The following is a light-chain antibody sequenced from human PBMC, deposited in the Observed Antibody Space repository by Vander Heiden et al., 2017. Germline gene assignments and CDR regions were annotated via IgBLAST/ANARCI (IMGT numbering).Light chain of an antibody. V-gene: IGLV1-47*01. CDR1: TSNVGSNY. CDR2: TNT. Sequence: QSVLTQPPSASGPPGQRVTMSCSGSTSNVGSNYVSWYQQLPGTAPKLLIYTNTKRPSGVPDRFSGSKSGTSASLAISGLRSEDEGDYYCAAWDDSLSGVVFGGGTKLTVL. CDR3: AAWDDSLSGVV. J-gene: IGLJ2*01.